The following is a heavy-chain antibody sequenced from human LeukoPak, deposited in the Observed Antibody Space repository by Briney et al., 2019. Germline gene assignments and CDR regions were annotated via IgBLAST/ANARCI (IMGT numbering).Heavy chain of an antibody. V-gene: IGHV3-11*01. CDR1: GFTFSDYY. J-gene: IGHJ4*02. CDR2: ISSSGSTI. D-gene: IGHD3-22*01. CDR3: ARVGDFYDSSGYYSDY. Sequence: GGSLRLSCAASGFTFSDYYMSWIRQAPGKGLEWVSYISSSGSTIYYADSVKGRFTISRDNAKNSLYLQMNSLRAEDTAVYYCARVGDFYDSSGYYSDYWGQGTLVTVSS.